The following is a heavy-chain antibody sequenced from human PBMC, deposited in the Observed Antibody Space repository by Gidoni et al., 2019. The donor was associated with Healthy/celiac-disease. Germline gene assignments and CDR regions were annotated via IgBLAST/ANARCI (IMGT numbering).Heavy chain of an antibody. Sequence: QVQLQPPGAGLLKPSETLSLTCAAHGGSFSGYYWYWIRQPPGKGLEWIGEINHSGSTNYNPSLKSRVTISVDTSKNQFSLKLSSVTAADTAVYYCARGLGNIVVVVAAKAPRWFDPWGQGTLVTVSS. D-gene: IGHD2-15*01. CDR2: INHSGST. CDR3: ARGLGNIVVVVAAKAPRWFDP. CDR1: GGSFSGYY. V-gene: IGHV4-34*01. J-gene: IGHJ5*02.